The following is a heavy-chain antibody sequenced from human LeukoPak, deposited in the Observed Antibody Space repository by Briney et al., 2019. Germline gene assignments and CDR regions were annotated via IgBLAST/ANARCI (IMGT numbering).Heavy chain of an antibody. CDR1: GYTFTSYG. V-gene: IGHV1-46*01. J-gene: IGHJ5*02. CDR3: ARAPSYYDSSGPNWFDP. Sequence: GASVKVSCKASGYTFTSYGISWVRQAPGQGLEWMGIINPSGGSTSYAQKFQGKVTMTRDTSTSTVYMELSSLRSEDTAVYYCARAPSYYDSSGPNWFDPWGQGTLVTVSS. CDR2: INPSGGST. D-gene: IGHD3-22*01.